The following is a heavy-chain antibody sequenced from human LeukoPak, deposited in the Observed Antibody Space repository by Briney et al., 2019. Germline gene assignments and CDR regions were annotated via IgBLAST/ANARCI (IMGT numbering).Heavy chain of an antibody. CDR2: IYYSGST. V-gene: IGHV4-59*08. Sequence: SETLSLTCTVSGGSISSYYWSWIRQPPGKGLEWIGYIYYSGSTNYNPSLKSRVTISVDTSKNQFSLKLSSVTAADTAVYYCARAPYHYYDSSGSFFDYWGQGTLVTVSS. CDR1: GGSISSYY. CDR3: ARAPYHYYDSSGSFFDY. D-gene: IGHD3-22*01. J-gene: IGHJ4*02.